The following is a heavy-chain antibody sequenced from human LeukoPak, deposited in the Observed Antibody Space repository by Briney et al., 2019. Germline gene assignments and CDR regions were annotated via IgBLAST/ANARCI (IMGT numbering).Heavy chain of an antibody. D-gene: IGHD2-15*01. V-gene: IGHV4-34*01. CDR3: ARIRYCSGGSCRIPPGMDV. Sequence: SETLSLTCAVYGGSFSGYYWSWIRQPPGKGLEWIGEINHSGSTNYNPSLKSRVTISVDTSKNQFSLKLSSVTAADTAVYYCARIRYCSGGSCRIPPGMDVRGQGTTVTVSS. CDR1: GGSFSGYY. CDR2: INHSGST. J-gene: IGHJ6*02.